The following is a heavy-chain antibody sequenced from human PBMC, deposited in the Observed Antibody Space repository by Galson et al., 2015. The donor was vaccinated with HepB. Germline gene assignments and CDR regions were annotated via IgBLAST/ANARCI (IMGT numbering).Heavy chain of an antibody. Sequence: SLRLSCAASGFTVNSHYYMSWVRQAPGKGLEWVGVIYSAGNAYYGDSVQGRFTLPRDNFKRTMYLQMNSLRAEDTAVYHCVGENAIGPWGQGTLVTVSS. CDR2: IYSAGNA. V-gene: IGHV3-66*01. CDR1: GFTVNSHYY. D-gene: IGHD2-8*01. J-gene: IGHJ5*02. CDR3: VGENAIGP.